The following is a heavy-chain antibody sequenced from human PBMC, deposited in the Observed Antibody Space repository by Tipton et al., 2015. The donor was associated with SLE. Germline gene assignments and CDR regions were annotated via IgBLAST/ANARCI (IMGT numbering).Heavy chain of an antibody. CDR1: GGSISSYY. CDR3: ARSSAFDI. J-gene: IGHJ3*02. Sequence: TCTVSGGSISSYYWSWVRQATGQGLEWMGWMNPNSGNTGYAQKFQGRVTMTRNTSISTAYMELSSLRSEDTAVYYCARSSAFDIWGQGTMVTVSS. V-gene: IGHV1-8*01. CDR2: MNPNSGNT. D-gene: IGHD6-13*01.